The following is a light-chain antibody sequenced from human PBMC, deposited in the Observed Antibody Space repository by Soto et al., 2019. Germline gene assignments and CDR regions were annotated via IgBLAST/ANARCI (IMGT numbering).Light chain of an antibody. Sequence: DIQMTQSPSSLSASVGDRVTITCRASQSISSYLNWYQQKPWKAPKLLIYAASSLQSGVPSRFSGSGSGTEFTLTISSLQPEDFATYYCQQSYRTPYTLVQGTKLESK. V-gene: IGKV1-39*01. CDR1: QSISSY. J-gene: IGKJ2*01. CDR2: AAS. CDR3: QQSYRTPYT.